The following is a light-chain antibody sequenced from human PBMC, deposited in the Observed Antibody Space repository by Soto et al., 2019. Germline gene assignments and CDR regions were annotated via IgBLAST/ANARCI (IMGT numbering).Light chain of an antibody. CDR3: QQYNTYSYT. J-gene: IGKJ2*01. CDR1: QSISNW. V-gene: IGKV1-5*01. Sequence: MTQSPATLSASVGDRVTITCRASQSISNWLAWYQQRPGEAPKLLMYDASTLENWVPSRFSGSGSGTEFTLTISGLRPDDFATYYCQQYNTYSYTFGQGTKLEIK. CDR2: DAS.